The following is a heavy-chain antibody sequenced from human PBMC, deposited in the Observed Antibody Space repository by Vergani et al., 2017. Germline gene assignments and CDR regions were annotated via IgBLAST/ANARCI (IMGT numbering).Heavy chain of an antibody. D-gene: IGHD2-2*01. CDR1: GGSISSSNW. CDR3: ASRLGYCSSTSCYWYFDL. V-gene: IGHV4-4*02. CDR2: IYHSGST. Sequence: QVQLQESGPGLVKPSGTLSLTCAVSGGSISSSNWWSWVRRPPGKGLEWIGEIYHSGSTNYNPSLKSRVTISVDKSKNQVSLKLSSVTAADTAVYYCASRLGYCSSTSCYWYFDLWGRGTLVTVSS. J-gene: IGHJ2*01.